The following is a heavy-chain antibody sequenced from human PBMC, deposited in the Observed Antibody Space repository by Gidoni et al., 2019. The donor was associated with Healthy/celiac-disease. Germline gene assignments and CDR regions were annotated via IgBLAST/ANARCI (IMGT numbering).Heavy chain of an antibody. D-gene: IGHD2-8*01. CDR1: GFSLRTSGMC. CDR2: IDWDDDQ. V-gene: IGHV2-70*15. J-gene: IGHJ2*01. CDR3: ARISGMLYRYFDL. Sequence: QVTLRETGPALVKPTQTLTRTCPFSGFSLRTSGMCVSWISQPPGKALEWLARIDWDDDQYYSTSLKTRLTISKDTSKNQVVLTMTNMDPVDTATYYCARISGMLYRYFDLWGRGTLVTVSS.